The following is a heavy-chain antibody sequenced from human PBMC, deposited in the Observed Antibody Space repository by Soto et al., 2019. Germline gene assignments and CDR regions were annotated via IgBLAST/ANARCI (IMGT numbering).Heavy chain of an antibody. CDR3: AKDRGYSYRLGNDY. J-gene: IGHJ4*02. D-gene: IGHD5-18*01. Sequence: GGSLRLSCAASGFTFSSYGMYWVRQAPGKGLEWVAVISYDGSNKYYADSVKGRFTISRDNSKNTLYLQMNSLRAEDTAVYYCAKDRGYSYRLGNDYWGQGTLVTVSS. CDR1: GFTFSSYG. V-gene: IGHV3-30*18. CDR2: ISYDGSNK.